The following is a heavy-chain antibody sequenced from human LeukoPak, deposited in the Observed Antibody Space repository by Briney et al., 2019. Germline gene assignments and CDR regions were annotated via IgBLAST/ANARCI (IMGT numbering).Heavy chain of an antibody. CDR1: GFTFNTYT. V-gene: IGHV3-48*01. CDR3: ARDLGYCTNGVCHTRFDY. CDR2: ISGSSGII. Sequence: SGGSLRLSCAASGFTFNTYTMNWVRQAPGKGLEWVSYISGSSGIIDYADSVRGRFTISRDHAKNSLYLQMNSLRAEDTAVYYCARDLGYCTNGVCHTRFDYWGQGTLVTVSS. D-gene: IGHD2-8*01. J-gene: IGHJ4*02.